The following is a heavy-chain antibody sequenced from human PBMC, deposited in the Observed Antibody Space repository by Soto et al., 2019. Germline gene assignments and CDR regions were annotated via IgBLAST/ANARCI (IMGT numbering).Heavy chain of an antibody. Sequence: GDSLKVSCKASGYTFTGYYMHWVRQAPGQGLEWMGWINPNSGGTNYAQKFQGWVTMTRDTSISTAYMELSRLRSDDTAVYYCARGEVYSSSSPYYGMDVWGQGNTVTVSS. V-gene: IGHV1-2*04. CDR2: INPNSGGT. CDR3: ARGEVYSSSSPYYGMDV. D-gene: IGHD6-6*01. CDR1: GYTFTGYY. J-gene: IGHJ6*02.